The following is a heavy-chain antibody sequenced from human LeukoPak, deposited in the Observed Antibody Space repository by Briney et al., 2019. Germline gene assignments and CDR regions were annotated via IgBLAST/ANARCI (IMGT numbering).Heavy chain of an antibody. V-gene: IGHV3-21*01. Sequence: PGGSLRLSCAASGFTFSSYTMNWVRQAPGKGLEWVSSISSSSSYIYYADSVKGRLTISRDNAKNSLYLQMNSLRAEDTAVYYCARDPTPRYCSGGSCYTHYGMDVWGQETTVTVSS. J-gene: IGHJ6*02. D-gene: IGHD2-15*01. CDR3: ARDPTPRYCSGGSCYTHYGMDV. CDR1: GFTFSSYT. CDR2: ISSSSSYI.